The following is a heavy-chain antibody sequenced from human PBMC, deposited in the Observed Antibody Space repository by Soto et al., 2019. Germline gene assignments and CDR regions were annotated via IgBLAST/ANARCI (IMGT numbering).Heavy chain of an antibody. D-gene: IGHD2-15*01. CDR2: ISYDGSNK. CDR3: ATDIVVVVAALRAIDY. J-gene: IGHJ4*02. V-gene: IGHV3-30-3*01. Sequence: GSLRLSCAASGFTFSSYAMHWVRQAPGKGLEWVAVISYDGSNKYYADSVKGRFTISRDNSKNTLYLQMNSLRAEDTAVYYCATDIVVVVAALRAIDYWGQGTLVTVSS. CDR1: GFTFSSYA.